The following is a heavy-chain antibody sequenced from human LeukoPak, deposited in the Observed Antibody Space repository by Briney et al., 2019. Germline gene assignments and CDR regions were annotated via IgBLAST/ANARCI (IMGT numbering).Heavy chain of an antibody. CDR3: ARGALYDILTGYYEVGEF. CDR2: IYTSGST. CDR1: GASISSYY. D-gene: IGHD3-9*01. V-gene: IGHV4-4*07. J-gene: IGHJ4*02. Sequence: PSETLSLTCTVSGASISSYYWSWIRQPAGKGLEWIGRIYTSGSTNYNPSLKSRVTISVDTSKNQFSLKLSSVTAADTAVYYCARGALYDILTGYYEVGEFWGQGTLVTVSS.